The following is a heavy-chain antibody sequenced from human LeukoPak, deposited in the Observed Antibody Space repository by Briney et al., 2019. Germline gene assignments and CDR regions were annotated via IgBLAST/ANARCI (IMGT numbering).Heavy chain of an antibody. Sequence: RTSETLSLTCAVYGGSFSGYYWSWIRQPPGKGLEWIGEINHSGSTNYNPSLKSRVTISVDTSKNQFSLKLSSVTAADTAVYYCARIYSSSWYYFDYWGQGTLVTVSS. CDR1: GGSFSGYY. CDR3: ARIYSSSWYYFDY. D-gene: IGHD6-13*01. CDR2: INHSGST. V-gene: IGHV4-34*01. J-gene: IGHJ4*02.